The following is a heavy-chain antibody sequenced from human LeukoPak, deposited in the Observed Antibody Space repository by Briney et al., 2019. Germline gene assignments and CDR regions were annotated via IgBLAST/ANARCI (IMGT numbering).Heavy chain of an antibody. CDR2: IRYDGSNK. V-gene: IGHV3-30*02. CDR1: GFTFSSYG. Sequence: PGGSLRLSCAASGFTFSSYGMHWVRQAPGKGLEWVAFIRYDGSNKYYADSVKGRFTISRDNSKNTLYLQMNSLRAEDTAVYYCAREIAVAGTGFDYWGQGTLVTVSS. CDR3: AREIAVAGTGFDY. J-gene: IGHJ4*02. D-gene: IGHD6-19*01.